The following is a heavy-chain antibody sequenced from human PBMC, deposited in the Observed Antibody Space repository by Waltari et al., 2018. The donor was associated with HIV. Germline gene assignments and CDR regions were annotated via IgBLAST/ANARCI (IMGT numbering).Heavy chain of an antibody. CDR2: IKQDGSEK. CDR1: GFTFSSYW. J-gene: IGHJ6*02. V-gene: IGHV3-7*01. Sequence: EVQLVESGGGLVQPGGSLRFSCAASGFTFSSYWMSWGRQAPGKGLEWLANIKQDGSEKYYGDTWKGRFTISRDNAKNSLYLQMNSLRAEDTAVYYCARRMRLRFLSGFSSGMDVWGQGTTVTVSS. CDR3: ARRMRLRFLSGFSSGMDV. D-gene: IGHD3-3*01.